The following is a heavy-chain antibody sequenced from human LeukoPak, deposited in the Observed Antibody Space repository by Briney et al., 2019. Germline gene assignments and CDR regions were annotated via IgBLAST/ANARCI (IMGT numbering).Heavy chain of an antibody. V-gene: IGHV3-23*01. CDR1: GFTFSSYA. D-gene: IGHD3-10*01. J-gene: IGHJ4*02. CDR2: ISGSGGST. CDR3: AKGQGTMVRGLPPTYFDY. Sequence: PGGSLRLSCAASGFTFSSYAMSWVRQAPGKGLEWVSAISGSGGSTYYADSVKGRFTISRDNSKNTLYLQMNSLRAEDTALYYCAKGQGTMVRGLPPTYFDYWGQGTLVTVSS.